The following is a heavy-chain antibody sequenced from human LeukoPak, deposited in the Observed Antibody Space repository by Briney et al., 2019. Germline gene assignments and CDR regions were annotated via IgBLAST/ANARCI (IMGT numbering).Heavy chain of an antibody. J-gene: IGHJ4*02. D-gene: IGHD1-26*01. CDR3: ARGVVGATTDY. CDR2: INHSGST. V-gene: IGHV4-34*01. Sequence: PSETLSLTCAVYGGSFSGYYWSWIRQPPGKGLEWIGEINHSGSTNYNPSLKSRVTISVDTSKNQFSLKLSSVTAADTAVYYCARGVVGATTDYWGQGILVTVSS. CDR1: GGSFSGYY.